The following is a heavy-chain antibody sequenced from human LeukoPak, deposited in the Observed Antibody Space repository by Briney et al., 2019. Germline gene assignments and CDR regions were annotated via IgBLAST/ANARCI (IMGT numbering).Heavy chain of an antibody. D-gene: IGHD3-22*01. CDR3: ATSSGSPDY. J-gene: IGHJ4*02. CDR2: ISAYNGNT. V-gene: IGHV1-18*01. CDR1: GYTFTSYG. Sequence: ASVKVSCKASGYTFTSYGISWVRQAPGQGLEWMGWISAYNGNTNYAQKLQGRVTMTTDTSTSPAYMELRRLRSDDTAVYFCATSSGSPDYWGQGTLVTVSS.